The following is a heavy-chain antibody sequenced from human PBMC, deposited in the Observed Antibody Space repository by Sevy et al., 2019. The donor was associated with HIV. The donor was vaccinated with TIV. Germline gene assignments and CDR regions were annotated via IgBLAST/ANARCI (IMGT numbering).Heavy chain of an antibody. CDR2: LYSDGST. V-gene: IGHV3-53*01. D-gene: IGHD3-9*01. J-gene: IGHJ1*01. CDR1: GFTVSSNY. CDR3: ATAMYDKRFQH. Sequence: GGSLRLSCAASGFTVSSNYMSWVRQAPGKGLEWVSILYSDGSTYYADSVKGRFTISRDNSQNTLYLQMNSLRAEDTAVYYCATAMYDKRFQHWAQGTLVTVSS.